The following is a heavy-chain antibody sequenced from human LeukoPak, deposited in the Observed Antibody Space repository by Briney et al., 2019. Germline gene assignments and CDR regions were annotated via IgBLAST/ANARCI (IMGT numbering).Heavy chain of an antibody. Sequence: SVKVSCKASGYTFTNYGLSWVRQAPAQGLEWMGVFIPILGTANSTQKFQDRVTITADMSTNTAYMELSGLRSEDTAVYFCAGIPVFGVVLHQEPVWGKGTTVTVSS. J-gene: IGHJ6*04. D-gene: IGHD3-3*01. V-gene: IGHV1-69*10. CDR2: FIPILGTA. CDR3: AGIPVFGVVLHQEPV. CDR1: GYTFTNYG.